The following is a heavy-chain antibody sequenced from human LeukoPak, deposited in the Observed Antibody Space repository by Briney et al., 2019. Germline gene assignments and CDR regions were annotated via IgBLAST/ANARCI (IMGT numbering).Heavy chain of an antibody. CDR2: INHSGST. CDR3: ARGRRWVPPIAAAGTVPNWFDP. D-gene: IGHD6-13*01. CDR1: GGSFSGYY. J-gene: IGHJ5*02. V-gene: IGHV4-34*01. Sequence: KASETLSLTCAVYGGSFSGYYWSWIRQPPGKGLEWIGEINHSGSTNYNPSLKSRVTISVDTSKNQFSLKLSSVTAADTAVYYCARGRRWVPPIAAAGTVPNWFDPWGQGTLVTVSS.